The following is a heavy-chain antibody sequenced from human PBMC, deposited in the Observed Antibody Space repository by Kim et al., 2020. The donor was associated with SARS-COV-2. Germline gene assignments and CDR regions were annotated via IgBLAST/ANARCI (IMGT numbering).Heavy chain of an antibody. D-gene: IGHD5-18*01. CDR3: ARGRYKDS. CDR2: NGST. Sequence: NGSTNYNPSLQSRVTLSSDTSKTHSFLNLTSVTAADTAVYYCARGRYKDSWGQGTLVAVSS. V-gene: IGHV4-34*13. J-gene: IGHJ5*02.